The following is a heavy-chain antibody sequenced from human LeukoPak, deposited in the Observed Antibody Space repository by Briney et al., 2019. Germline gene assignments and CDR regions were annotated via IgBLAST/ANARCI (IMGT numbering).Heavy chain of an antibody. CDR1: GFIFSDYG. CDR3: ARDNAGLVKHLDAFDL. Sequence: GGSLRLSCAASGFIFSDYGMHWVRQAPGKGLEWVAVIWNDGSNTYYGDSVKGLFTISRDNSKNTLYLQTNSLRAEDTAVYYCARDNAGLVKHLDAFDLWGQGTMVTVAS. V-gene: IGHV3-33*01. CDR2: IWNDGSNT. J-gene: IGHJ3*01. D-gene: IGHD1-26*01.